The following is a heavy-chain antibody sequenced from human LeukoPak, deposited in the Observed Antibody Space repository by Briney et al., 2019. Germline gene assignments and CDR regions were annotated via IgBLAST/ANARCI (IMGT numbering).Heavy chain of an antibody. D-gene: IGHD5-24*01. CDR3: ARLELNGYNWYY. CDR1: GGSISSSSYY. J-gene: IGHJ4*02. Sequence: SETLYLTCTVSGGSISSSSYYWGWIRQPPGKGLEWIGSIYYSGSTYYNPSLKSRVTISVDTSKNQFSLKLSSVTAADTAVYYCARLELNGYNWYYWGQGTLVTVSS. CDR2: IYYSGST. V-gene: IGHV4-39*01.